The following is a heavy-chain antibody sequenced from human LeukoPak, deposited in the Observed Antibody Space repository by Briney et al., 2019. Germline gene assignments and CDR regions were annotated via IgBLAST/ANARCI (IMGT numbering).Heavy chain of an antibody. V-gene: IGHV3-21*01. D-gene: IGHD3-9*01. Sequence: GGSLRLSCAASGFTFSSYSMNWVRQAPGKGLEWVSSISSSSSYIYYADSVKGRFTISRDNAKNSLYLQMNSLRAEDTAVYYCAKAQSYVLRYFDNRDAFDIWGQGTMVTVSS. CDR1: GFTFSSYS. J-gene: IGHJ3*02. CDR3: AKAQSYVLRYFDNRDAFDI. CDR2: ISSSSSYI.